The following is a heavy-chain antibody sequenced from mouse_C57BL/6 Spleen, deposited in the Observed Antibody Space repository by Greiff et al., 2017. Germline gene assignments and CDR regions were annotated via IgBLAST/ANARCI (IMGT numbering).Heavy chain of an antibody. CDR3: ARPLDSSCYSYAMDY. Sequence: VQLQQSGAELVKPGASVKISCKASGYAFSSYWMNWVKQRPGKGLELIGQIYPGSGSTNYNEQFKSKATLTVDTSSSTAYMQLSSLTAEDAAVYYCARPLDSSCYSYAMDYWGQGTSVTVSA. CDR2: IYPGSGST. V-gene: IGHV1-80*01. D-gene: IGHD3-2*02. J-gene: IGHJ4*01. CDR1: GYAFSSYW.